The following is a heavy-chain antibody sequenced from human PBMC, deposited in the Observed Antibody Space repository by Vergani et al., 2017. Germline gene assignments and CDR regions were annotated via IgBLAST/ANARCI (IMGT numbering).Heavy chain of an antibody. V-gene: IGHV4-59*12. CDR1: GGSISSYY. CDR2: IYYSGST. D-gene: IGHD5-18*01. CDR3: ARGHGYSYGLYYYYYMDV. Sequence: QVQLQESGPGLVKPSETLSLTCTVSGGSISSYYWSWIRHPPGKGLEWIGYIYYSGSTNYNPSLKSRVTISVDTSKNQFSLKLSSVTAADTAVYYCARGHGYSYGLYYYYYMDVWGKGTTVTVSS. J-gene: IGHJ6*03.